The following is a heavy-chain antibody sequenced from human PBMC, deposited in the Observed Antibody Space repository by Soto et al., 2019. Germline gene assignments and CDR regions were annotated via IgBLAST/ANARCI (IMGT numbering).Heavy chain of an antibody. CDR1: GGSVNSGSYY. CDR3: ASSSGNSYGYPDAFDI. J-gene: IGHJ3*02. Sequence: PSETLSLTCTVSGGSVNSGSYYWSWIRQPPGKGLEWIGYIYYSGSTNYNPSLKSRVTISVDTSKNQFSLKLRSVTAADTAVYYCASSSGNSYGYPDAFDIWGQGTMVTV. D-gene: IGHD5-18*01. V-gene: IGHV4-61*01. CDR2: IYYSGST.